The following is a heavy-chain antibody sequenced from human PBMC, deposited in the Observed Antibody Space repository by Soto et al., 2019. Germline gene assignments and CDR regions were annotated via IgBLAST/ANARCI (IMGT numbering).Heavy chain of an antibody. CDR3: AKHTQERPPADAFDI. CDR1: GFTFSSYA. J-gene: IGHJ3*02. Sequence: EVQLLESGGGLVQPGGSLRLSCVASASGFTFSSYAMSWVRQAPGKGLEWVSGISGSGGSRYYADSVKGRFTISRDNSRKTLYLQMNSLRAEDTAVYYCAKHTQERPPADAFDIWGQGTMVTVSS. V-gene: IGHV3-23*01. CDR2: ISGSGGSR. D-gene: IGHD1-1*01.